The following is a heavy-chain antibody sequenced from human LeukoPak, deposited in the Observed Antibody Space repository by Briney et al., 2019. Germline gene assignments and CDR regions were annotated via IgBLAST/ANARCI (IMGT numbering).Heavy chain of an antibody. D-gene: IGHD4-17*01. Sequence: SETLSLTCAVSGGPISSSHWWSWVRQAPGKGLEWIGEIYQSGTTNYNPSLKSRVTISLDNSKNQLSLKLSSVTAADTAVYYCARDRPYGDWRKKFDPWGQGTLVTVSS. V-gene: IGHV4-4*02. CDR3: ARDRPYGDWRKKFDP. J-gene: IGHJ5*02. CDR1: GGPISSSHW. CDR2: IYQSGTT.